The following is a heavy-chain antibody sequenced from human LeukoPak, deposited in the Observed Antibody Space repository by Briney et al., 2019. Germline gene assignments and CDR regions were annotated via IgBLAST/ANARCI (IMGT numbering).Heavy chain of an antibody. CDR3: ARGDNSGWRNVYYFDY. CDR1: GFTFSSYS. V-gene: IGHV3-21*01. CDR2: ISSSSYI. Sequence: PGGSLRLSCAASGFTFSSYSMNWVRQAPGKGLEWVSSISSSSYIYYADSVKGRFTISRGNAKNSLYLQMNSLRAEDTAVYYCARGDNSGWRNVYYFDYWGQGTLVTVSS. D-gene: IGHD6-19*01. J-gene: IGHJ4*02.